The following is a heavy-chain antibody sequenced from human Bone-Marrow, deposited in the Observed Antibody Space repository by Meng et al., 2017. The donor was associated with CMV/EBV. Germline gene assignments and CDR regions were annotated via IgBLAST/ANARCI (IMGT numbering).Heavy chain of an antibody. CDR1: GFTFSSYG. J-gene: IGHJ6*02. D-gene: IGHD2-2*02. V-gene: IGHV3-30*02. CDR2: IRYDGSNK. CDR3: ARVDTDYYYGMDV. Sequence: GGSLRLSCAASGFTFSSYGMHWVRQAPGKGLEWVAFIRYDGSNKYYADSVKGRFTISRDNSKNTLYLQMNSLRAGDTAVYYCARVDTDYYYGMDVWGQGTTVTISS.